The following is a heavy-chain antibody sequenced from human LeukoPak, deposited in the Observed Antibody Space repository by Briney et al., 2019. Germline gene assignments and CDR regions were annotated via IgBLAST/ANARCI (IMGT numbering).Heavy chain of an antibody. CDR1: GYTFTSYG. D-gene: IGHD2-2*01. J-gene: IGHJ3*02. Sequence: GASVKVSCKASGYTFTSYGISWVRQAPGQGLEWMGWISAYNGNTNYAQKLQGRVTMTTDTSTSTAYMELRSLRSDDTAVYYCARSRALYCSSTSCYGVGAFDIWGQGTMVTVSS. V-gene: IGHV1-18*01. CDR2: ISAYNGNT. CDR3: ARSRALYCSSTSCYGVGAFDI.